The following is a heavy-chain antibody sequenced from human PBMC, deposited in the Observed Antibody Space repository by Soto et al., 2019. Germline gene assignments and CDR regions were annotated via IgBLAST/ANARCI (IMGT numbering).Heavy chain of an antibody. CDR1: GYTFTDYA. D-gene: IGHD3-22*01. Sequence: QVQLVQSGAEEKKPGASVKVSCKASGYTFTDYAIHWVRQAPGQRLEWMGWINAGNGNTKYSQKFQGRVTITRDTSASTAYMELSSLRSEDTAVYYCARTSGYYFSDDYWGQGTLVTVSS. CDR2: INAGNGNT. J-gene: IGHJ4*02. V-gene: IGHV1-3*05. CDR3: ARTSGYYFSDDY.